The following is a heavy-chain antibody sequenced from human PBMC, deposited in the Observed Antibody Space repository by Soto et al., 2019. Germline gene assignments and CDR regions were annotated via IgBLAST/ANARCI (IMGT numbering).Heavy chain of an antibody. CDR2: ISGSAATT. V-gene: IGHV3-23*01. D-gene: IGHD3-22*01. CDR3: ARDRSYYDSSGSYSPPY. J-gene: IGHJ4*02. CDR1: GFTFSSYA. Sequence: EVQLLESGGGLVQPGGSLRLSCAASGFTFSSYAMNWVRQALGKGLEWVSAISGSAATTHFADSVKGRFTISRENSKNPLYLQMNSLRAEDTAVYYCARDRSYYDSSGSYSPPYWGQGTLVTVSS.